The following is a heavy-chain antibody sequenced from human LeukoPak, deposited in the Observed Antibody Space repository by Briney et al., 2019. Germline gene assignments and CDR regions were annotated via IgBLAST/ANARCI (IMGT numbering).Heavy chain of an antibody. CDR3: ATADGAAAAGNAFDI. CDR1: GYTLTELS. J-gene: IGHJ3*02. CDR2: FDPEGGET. D-gene: IGHD6-13*01. Sequence: GASVKVSCKVSGYTLTELSMHWVRQAPGKGLEWMGGFDPEGGETIYAQKFQGRVTMTEDTSTDTAYMELSSLRSEDTAVYYCATADGAAAAGNAFDIWGQGTMVTVSS. V-gene: IGHV1-24*01.